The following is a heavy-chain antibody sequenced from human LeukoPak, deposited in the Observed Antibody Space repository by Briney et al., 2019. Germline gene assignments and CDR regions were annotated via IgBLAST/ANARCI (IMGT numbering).Heavy chain of an antibody. Sequence: SETLSRTCTVSGGSISSYYWSWIRQPPGKGLEWIGYIYYSGSTNYNPSLKSRVTISVDTSKNQFSLKLSSVTAADTAVYYCARDLRYSSSLSWFDPWGQGTLVTVSS. D-gene: IGHD6-6*01. CDR2: IYYSGST. J-gene: IGHJ5*02. CDR1: GGSISSYY. CDR3: ARDLRYSSSLSWFDP. V-gene: IGHV4-59*01.